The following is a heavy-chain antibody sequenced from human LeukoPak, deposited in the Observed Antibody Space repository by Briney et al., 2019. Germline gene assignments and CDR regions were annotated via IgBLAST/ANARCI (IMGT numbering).Heavy chain of an antibody. V-gene: IGHV3-33*01. J-gene: IGHJ5*02. Sequence: GGSLRLSCAASGFTFSSYGMHWVRQAPGKGLEWVAVIWYDGSNKYYADSVKGRFTISRDNSKNTLYLQMNSLRAEDTAVYYCARDRSSSWYVTGWFDPWGQGTLVTVSP. CDR1: GFTFSSYG. D-gene: IGHD6-13*01. CDR2: IWYDGSNK. CDR3: ARDRSSSWYVTGWFDP.